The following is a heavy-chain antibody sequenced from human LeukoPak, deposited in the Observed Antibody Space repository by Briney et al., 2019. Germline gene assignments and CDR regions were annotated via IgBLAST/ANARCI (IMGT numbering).Heavy chain of an antibody. V-gene: IGHV3-30*04. J-gene: IGHJ4*02. Sequence: GGSLRLSCAASGFTFSSYVMHWVRQAPGKGLEWVAVISYDGSNKYYADSVKGRFTISRDNSKNTLYLQMNSLRAEDTAVYYCAKGEYSSSWYYFDYWGQGTLVTVSS. CDR1: GFTFSSYV. D-gene: IGHD6-13*01. CDR2: ISYDGSNK. CDR3: AKGEYSSSWYYFDY.